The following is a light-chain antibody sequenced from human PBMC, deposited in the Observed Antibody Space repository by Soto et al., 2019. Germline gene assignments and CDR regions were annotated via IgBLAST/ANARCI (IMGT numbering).Light chain of an antibody. CDR1: QSVLSRSNNKNY. Sequence: DFVMTQSPDSLAVSLGERATINCKSSQSVLSRSNNKNYLAWFQQKPGQPPKLLIYWASTRESGVPDRFSGSGSATDFTLTISSLQAEDVAVYYCQHYHSDPITFGQGTRLEIK. J-gene: IGKJ5*01. CDR3: QHYHSDPIT. CDR2: WAS. V-gene: IGKV4-1*01.